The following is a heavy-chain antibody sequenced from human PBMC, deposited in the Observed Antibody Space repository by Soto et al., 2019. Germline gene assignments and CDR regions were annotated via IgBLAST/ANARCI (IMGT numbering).Heavy chain of an antibody. V-gene: IGHV3-30*03. CDR3: VAGQYFFDY. Sequence: QVQLEESGGGVVQPGRSLRLSCAASGFSFSSYGMQWVRQAPGKGLEWVAVISYDGSNKYYADSVKDRFTISRDNSKKTLYLQMNSLRADDTAVYYCVAGQYFFDYCGQGTLVTVSS. CDR1: GFSFSSYG. J-gene: IGHJ4*02. CDR2: ISYDGSNK. D-gene: IGHD6-19*01.